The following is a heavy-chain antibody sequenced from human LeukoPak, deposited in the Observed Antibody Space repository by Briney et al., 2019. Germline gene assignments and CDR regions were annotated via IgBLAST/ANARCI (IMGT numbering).Heavy chain of an antibody. CDR1: GDSVSSNSVT. V-gene: IGHV6-1*01. CDR2: TYYRSTWYN. Sequence: SQTLSLTCAISGDSVSSNSVTWNWIRQSPSRGLEWLGRTYYRSTWYNDYAVSVRGRIAVNPDTSKNQFSLHLNSVTPEDTAVYYCARRLTQYDCFDPWGQGILVTVSS. D-gene: IGHD2-2*01. J-gene: IGHJ5*02. CDR3: ARRLTQYDCFDP.